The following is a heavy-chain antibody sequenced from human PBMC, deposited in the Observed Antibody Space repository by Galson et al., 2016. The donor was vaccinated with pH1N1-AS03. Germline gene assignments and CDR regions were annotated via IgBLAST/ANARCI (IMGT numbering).Heavy chain of an antibody. Sequence: SLRLSCAASGFIFNTYAMSWVRQAQGKGLEWVSSISGSGGDTYYADSVKGRFTISRDNSKNTLYLQMNSLRAEDTALYYCAKDPNWGSGYWGQGTLVTVSS. CDR2: ISGSGGDT. CDR1: GFIFNTYA. V-gene: IGHV3-23*01. J-gene: IGHJ4*02. D-gene: IGHD7-27*01. CDR3: AKDPNWGSGY.